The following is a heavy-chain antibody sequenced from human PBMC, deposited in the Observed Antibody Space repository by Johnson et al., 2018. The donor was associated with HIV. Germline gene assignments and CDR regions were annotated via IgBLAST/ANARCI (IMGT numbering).Heavy chain of an antibody. D-gene: IGHD1-26*01. V-gene: IGHV3-7*03. J-gene: IGHJ3*02. CDR1: GFTFSSYW. CDR3: VRDRVHGGSYYSGAFDI. CDR2: IKQDGSEK. Sequence: VQLVESGGGLVQPGGSLRLSCAASGFTFSSYWMSWVRQAPGKGLEWVANIKQDGSEKYYVDSVKGRFTISRDNAKNSLHLQMNGLRAEDTAVYYCVRDRVHGGSYYSGAFDIWGQGTMVTVSS.